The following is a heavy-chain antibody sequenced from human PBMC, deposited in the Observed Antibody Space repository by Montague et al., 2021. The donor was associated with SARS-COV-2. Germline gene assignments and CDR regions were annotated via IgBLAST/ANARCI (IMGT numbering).Heavy chain of an antibody. V-gene: IGHV4-59*01. D-gene: IGHD3-22*01. CDR3: ARGMHYYDSSGYYFDY. Sequence: ETLSLTCTLSGGSISSYYWSWIRQPPGKGLEWIGYIYYSGSTNYNPSLKSRVTISVDTSKNQFSLKLSSVTAADTAVYYCARGMHYYDSSGYYFDYWGQGTLVTVSS. CDR2: IYYSGST. J-gene: IGHJ4*02. CDR1: GGSISSYY.